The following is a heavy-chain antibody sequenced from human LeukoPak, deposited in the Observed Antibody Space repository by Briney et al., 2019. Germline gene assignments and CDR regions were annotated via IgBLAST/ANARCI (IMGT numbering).Heavy chain of an antibody. CDR1: GDSVSSKSTA. CDR3: ARWGIVGATLLDYYYGMDV. V-gene: IGHV6-1*01. J-gene: IGHJ6*02. D-gene: IGHD1-26*01. Sequence: PSQTLSLTCAISGDSVSSKSTAWNWIRQSPSRGLEWLGRTYYRSKWYTGYAVSVEGRITINPDTSKNQFSLKLSSVTAADTAVYYCARWGIVGATLLDYYYGMDVWGQGTTVTVSS. CDR2: TYYRSKWYT.